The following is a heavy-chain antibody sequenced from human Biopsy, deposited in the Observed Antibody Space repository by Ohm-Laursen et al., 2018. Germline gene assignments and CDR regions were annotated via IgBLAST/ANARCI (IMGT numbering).Heavy chain of an antibody. CDR1: GFIFSTYT. V-gene: IGHV3-21*01. CDR3: ARAYPPPGRRLVVVAGDFDC. J-gene: IGHJ4*02. Sequence: GSLRLSCAASGFIFSTYTMNWVRQAPGEGLEWVSSISSRSSDKYYADSVKGRFTIPRDNAKNSLYLQMNSLRAEDTAVYYCARAYPPPGRRLVVVAGDFDCWGQGTRVTVSS. CDR2: ISSRSSDK. D-gene: IGHD2-15*01.